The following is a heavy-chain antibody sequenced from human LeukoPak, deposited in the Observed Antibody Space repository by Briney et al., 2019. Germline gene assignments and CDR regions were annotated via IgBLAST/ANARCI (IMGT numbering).Heavy chain of an antibody. CDR2: IYYSGST. D-gene: IGHD3-10*01. Sequence: PSETLSLTCTVSGGSISNYYWSWIRQPPGKGLEWIGSIYYSGSTYYNPSLKSRVTISVDTSKNQFSLKLSSVTAADTAVYYCARSHTYYYGSGGYHGVISSFDYWGQGTLVTVSS. V-gene: IGHV4-59*12. CDR3: ARSHTYYYGSGGYHGVISSFDY. J-gene: IGHJ4*02. CDR1: GGSISNYY.